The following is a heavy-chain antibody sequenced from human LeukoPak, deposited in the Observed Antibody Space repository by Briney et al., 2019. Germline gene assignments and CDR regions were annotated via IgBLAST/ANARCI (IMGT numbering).Heavy chain of an antibody. CDR1: GFTFSSSW. V-gene: IGHV3-7*01. J-gene: IGHJ4*02. D-gene: IGHD3-10*01. CDR3: TRVSLLDSPDY. CDR2: IKEDGSEK. Sequence: SGGSLILSCAASGFTFSSSWMNWVRQAPGKGLEWVANIKEDGSEKYYVDSVKGRFTISRDNAKKSLYLQMNSLRAEDTAVYYCTRVSLLDSPDYWGQGTLVTVSS.